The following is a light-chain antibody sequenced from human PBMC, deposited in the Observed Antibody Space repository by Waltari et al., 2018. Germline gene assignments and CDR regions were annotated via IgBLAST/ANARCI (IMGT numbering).Light chain of an antibody. CDR2: DNA. V-gene: IGLV3-21*02. J-gene: IGLJ2*01. Sequence: SYVLTQPPPVSVAPGQTAMISCGGDSIGSKSVHWYRQKPGQAPVLAVYDNADRPSGIPRRIYGSNSGTTATLTISGAEAGDEADYYCQVWDSSSDHVVFGGGTKLTVL. CDR1: SIGSKS. CDR3: QVWDSSSDHVV.